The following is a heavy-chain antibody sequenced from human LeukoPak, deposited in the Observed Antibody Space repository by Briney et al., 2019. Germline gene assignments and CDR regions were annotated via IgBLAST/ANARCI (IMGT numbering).Heavy chain of an antibody. Sequence: PGGSLRLSCATSGFTFSNAWMNWVRQAPGKGLEWVGRIRSNSDGGTIDYAAPVKGRFTLSRDDSKTTLYLQMSSPQTEDTAVYYCATDFYDSTWGQGTLVTVSS. CDR2: IRSNSDGGTI. CDR1: GFTFSNAW. V-gene: IGHV3-15*07. J-gene: IGHJ5*02. CDR3: ATDFYDST. D-gene: IGHD3-22*01.